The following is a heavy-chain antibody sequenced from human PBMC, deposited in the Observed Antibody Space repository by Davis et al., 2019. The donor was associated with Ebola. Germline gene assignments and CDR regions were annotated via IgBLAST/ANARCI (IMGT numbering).Heavy chain of an antibody. CDR3: ARPQLLPRPGAFDI. V-gene: IGHV3-9*01. CDR2: ISWNSGSI. J-gene: IGHJ3*02. Sequence: SLKISCAASGFTFDDYAMHWVRQAPGKGLEWVSGISWNSGSIGYADSVKGRFTISRDNAKNALFLQMNGLRADDTPLYYCARPQLLPRPGAFDIWGQGTLVTVSS. CDR1: GFTFDDYA. D-gene: IGHD2-21*01.